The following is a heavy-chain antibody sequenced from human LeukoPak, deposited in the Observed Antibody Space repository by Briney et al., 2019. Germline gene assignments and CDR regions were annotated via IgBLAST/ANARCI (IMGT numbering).Heavy chain of an antibody. CDR1: GFTFSSYA. V-gene: IGHV3-30-3*01. CDR2: ISYDGSNK. D-gene: IGHD2-2*02. J-gene: IGHJ6*02. CDR3: ARVPYEVYCSSTSCYSYYYGMDV. Sequence: TGGSLRLSCAASGFTFSSYAMSWVRQAPGKGLEWAAVISYDGSNKYYADSVKGRFTISRDNSKNTLYLQMNSLRAEDTAVYYCARVPYEVYCSSTSCYSYYYGMDVWGQGTTVTVSS.